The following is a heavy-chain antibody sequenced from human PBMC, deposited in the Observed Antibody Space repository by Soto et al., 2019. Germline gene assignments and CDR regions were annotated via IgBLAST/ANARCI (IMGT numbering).Heavy chain of an antibody. Sequence: QVQLQESGPGLVKPSETLSLTCTVSGGSISGYYWTWIRQPPGKGLEWVGSLFYGGTTDYNPSLKRRLTMSLATSKNHFSLKLRSVTAADTAVYYCARHRGPAPVYWGQGTLVTASS. CDR2: LFYGGTT. CDR1: GGSISGYY. CDR3: ARHRGPAPVY. J-gene: IGHJ4*02. V-gene: IGHV4-39*01. D-gene: IGHD3-10*01.